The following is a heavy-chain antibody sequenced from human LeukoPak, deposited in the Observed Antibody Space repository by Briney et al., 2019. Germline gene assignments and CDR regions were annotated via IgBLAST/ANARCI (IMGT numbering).Heavy chain of an antibody. Sequence: PGGSLRLSCAASGFTFSSYAMSWVRQAPGKGLEWVSGISDSGGSTYYADSVKGRFTISRDNSKNTLYLQMNSLRAEDTAVYYCAKGILDAFDIWGQGTMVTVSS. CDR1: GFTFSSYA. J-gene: IGHJ3*02. CDR3: AKGILDAFDI. CDR2: ISDSGGST. V-gene: IGHV3-23*01.